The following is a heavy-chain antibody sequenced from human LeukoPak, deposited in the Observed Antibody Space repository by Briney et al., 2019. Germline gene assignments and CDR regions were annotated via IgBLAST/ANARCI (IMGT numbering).Heavy chain of an antibody. CDR1: GFDFSTYS. Sequence: GGSLRLSCEVSGFDFSTYSMNWVRQAPGKGLEWVSSIIGSSSYKFYADSVKGRFTISGDNSENTLYLQMSSLRADDTSLYYCVKDWESKSSGWLTRIWFDPRGQGALVTVSS. V-gene: IGHV3-21*04. CDR3: VKDWESKSSGWLTRIWFDP. D-gene: IGHD6-19*01. CDR2: IIGSSSYK. J-gene: IGHJ5*02.